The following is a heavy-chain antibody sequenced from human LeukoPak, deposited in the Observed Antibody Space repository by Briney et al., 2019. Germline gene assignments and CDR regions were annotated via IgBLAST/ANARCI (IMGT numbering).Heavy chain of an antibody. CDR2: IYSSGST. CDR1: GGSIISYY. D-gene: IGHD4-23*01. J-gene: IGHJ4*02. V-gene: IGHV4-4*07. CDR3: ARGGKATVVTM. Sequence: PSETLSLTCTVSGGSIISYYWSWIWQPAGKGLEWIGRIYSSGSTNYNPSLKSRVSMSVDTSKNQFSLKLTSVTAADTAVYYCARGGKATVVTMWGQGILVTVSS.